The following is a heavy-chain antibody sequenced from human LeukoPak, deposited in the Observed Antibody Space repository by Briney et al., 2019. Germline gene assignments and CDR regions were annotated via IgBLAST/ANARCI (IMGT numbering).Heavy chain of an antibody. CDR2: MNPNSGNT. D-gene: IGHD4-17*01. J-gene: IGHJ4*02. CDR1: GYTFTSYD. V-gene: IGHV1-8*03. Sequence: ASVKVSCKASGYTFTSYDINWVRQATGQGLEWMGWMNPNSGNTGYAQKFQGRVTITRNTSISTAYMELSSQRSEDTAVYYCARGRNYGDYLLDYWGQGTLVTVSS. CDR3: ARGRNYGDYLLDY.